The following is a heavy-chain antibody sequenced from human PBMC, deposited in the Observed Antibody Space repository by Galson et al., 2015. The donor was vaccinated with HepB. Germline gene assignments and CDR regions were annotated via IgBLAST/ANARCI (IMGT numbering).Heavy chain of an antibody. J-gene: IGHJ4*02. CDR2: ISYDGSNK. CDR3: AKDGGRQLAYYFDY. Sequence: LRLSCAASGFTFSSYGMHWVRQAPGKGLEWVAVISYDGSNKYYADSVKGRFTISRDNSKNTLYLQMNSLRAEDTAVYYCAKDGGRQLAYYFDYWGQGTLVTVSS. D-gene: IGHD6-13*01. V-gene: IGHV3-30*18. CDR1: GFTFSSYG.